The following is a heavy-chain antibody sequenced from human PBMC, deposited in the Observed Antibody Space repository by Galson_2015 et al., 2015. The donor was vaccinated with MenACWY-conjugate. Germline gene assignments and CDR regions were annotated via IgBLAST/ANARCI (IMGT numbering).Heavy chain of an antibody. J-gene: IGHJ3*02. CDR3: ARSITMFRGVIITMAPDAFDI. CDR2: IRSSSGDV. D-gene: IGHD3-10*01. CDR1: GFSFGRYS. Sequence: SLRLSCAASGFSFGRYSMNWVRQAPGKGLEWVSAIRSSSGDVCYADSVRGRFTISRDNAKDSLYLQMNSLRAEDTAVYYCARSITMFRGVIITMAPDAFDIWGQGTMVTVSS. V-gene: IGHV3-21*01.